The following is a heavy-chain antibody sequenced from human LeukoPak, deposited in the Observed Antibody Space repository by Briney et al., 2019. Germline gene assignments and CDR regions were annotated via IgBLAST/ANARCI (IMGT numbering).Heavy chain of an antibody. CDR2: ISGDGGST. CDR3: AKDISGGMAAVKGPLDY. V-gene: IGHV3-43*02. Sequence: PGGSLRLSCAASGFTFDDYAMHWVRQAPGKGLEWVSLISGDGGSTYYADSVKGRFTISRDNSKTSLYLQMNSLRTEDTALYYCAKDISGGMAAVKGPLDYWGQGTLVTVSS. CDR1: GFTFDDYA. D-gene: IGHD6-13*01. J-gene: IGHJ4*02.